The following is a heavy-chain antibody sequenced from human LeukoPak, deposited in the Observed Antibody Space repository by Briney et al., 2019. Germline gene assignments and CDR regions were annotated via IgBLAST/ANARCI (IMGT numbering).Heavy chain of an antibody. Sequence: SQTLSLTCTVSGGSISSGGYYWSWIRQHPGKGLEWIGYIYYSGSTYYNPSLKSRVTISVDTSKNQFSLKLSSVTAADTAVYYCARELQQLARDNWFDPWGQGTLVTVSS. D-gene: IGHD6-13*01. V-gene: IGHV4-31*03. CDR2: IYYSGST. J-gene: IGHJ5*02. CDR1: GGSISSGGYY. CDR3: ARELQQLARDNWFDP.